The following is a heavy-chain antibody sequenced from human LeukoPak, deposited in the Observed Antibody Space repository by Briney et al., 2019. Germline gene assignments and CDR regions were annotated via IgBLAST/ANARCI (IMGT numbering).Heavy chain of an antibody. CDR3: AREPYSVSYYFDS. D-gene: IGHD1-26*01. J-gene: IGHJ4*02. V-gene: IGHV1-46*01. Sequence: ASVKVSCKASGYTFTSYYMHWVRQAPGQGLEWMGIINPSGGSTSYAQKFQGRVTMTRETSTSTVYMEQSSLRSEDTTVYYCAREPYSVSYYFDSWGQGTLFTVSS. CDR2: INPSGGST. CDR1: GYTFTSYY.